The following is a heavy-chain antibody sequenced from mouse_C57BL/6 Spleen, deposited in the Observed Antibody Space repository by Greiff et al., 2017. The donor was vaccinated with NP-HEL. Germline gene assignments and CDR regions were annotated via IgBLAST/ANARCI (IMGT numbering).Heavy chain of an antibody. Sequence: EVNLVESGGGLVKPGGSLKLSCAASGFTFSDYGMHWVRQAPEKGLEWVAYISSGSSTIYYADTVKGRFTISRDNAKNTLFLQMTSLRSEDTAMYYCARRKSYWYFDVWGTGTTVTVSS. CDR2: ISSGSSTI. J-gene: IGHJ1*03. CDR3: ARRKSYWYFDV. CDR1: GFTFSDYG. V-gene: IGHV5-17*01.